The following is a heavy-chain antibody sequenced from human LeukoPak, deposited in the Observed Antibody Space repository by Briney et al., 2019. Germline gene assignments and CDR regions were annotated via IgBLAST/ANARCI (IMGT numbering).Heavy chain of an antibody. D-gene: IGHD4-11*01. CDR3: VTGPFDY. V-gene: IGHV3-7*01. J-gene: IGHJ4*02. CDR2: INQDGSEK. CDR1: GFTFSSYG. Sequence: GGSLRLSCAASGFTFSSYGMHWVRQAPGKGLEWVANINQDGSEKYYVDSVKGRFTISRDNAKNSLYLQMNSLRAEDTAVYYCVTGPFDYWGQGTLVTVSS.